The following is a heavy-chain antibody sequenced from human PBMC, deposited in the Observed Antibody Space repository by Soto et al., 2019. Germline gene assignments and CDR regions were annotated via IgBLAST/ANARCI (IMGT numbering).Heavy chain of an antibody. CDR1: GYTFTSYG. Sequence: ASVKVSCKASGYTFTSYGISWVRQAPGQRLEWMGWINAGNGNTKYSQKFQGRVTITRDTSASTAYMELSSLRSEDTAVYYCARDGRSGWYLFEFDIWGPGTMVTVSS. V-gene: IGHV1-3*01. CDR2: INAGNGNT. CDR3: ARDGRSGWYLFEFDI. D-gene: IGHD6-19*01. J-gene: IGHJ3*02.